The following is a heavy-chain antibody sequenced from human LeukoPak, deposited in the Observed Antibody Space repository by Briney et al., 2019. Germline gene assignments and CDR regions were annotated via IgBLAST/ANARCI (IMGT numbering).Heavy chain of an antibody. CDR2: INPNSGGT. D-gene: IGHD3-22*01. J-gene: IGHJ5*02. V-gene: IGHV1-2*02. CDR1: GYTFTGYY. CDR3: ARDITMITHWFDS. Sequence: GASVTVSRNSSGYTFTGYYMHWGRQAPGQGLEWMGWINPNSGGTNYAQKFQDRVTMTRDTSVSTAYMELNRLRSDDTGVYYCARDITMITHWFDSWERRILVTVSS.